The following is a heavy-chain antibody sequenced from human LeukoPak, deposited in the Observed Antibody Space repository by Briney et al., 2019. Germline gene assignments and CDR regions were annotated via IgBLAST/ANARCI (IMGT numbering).Heavy chain of an antibody. CDR1: GYTFTTYD. D-gene: IGHD3-10*01. J-gene: IGHJ5*02. V-gene: IGHV1-8*03. Sequence: GASVKVSCKPSGYTFTTYDINWVRQATGQGLEWMGWMNPDSGITGYAQRLQGRVTITWDTSISTAYIELSSLRSEDTAMYYCAKNYFGSGTYSLHVSWGQGTLVTVSS. CDR3: AKNYFGSGTYSLHVS. CDR2: MNPDSGIT.